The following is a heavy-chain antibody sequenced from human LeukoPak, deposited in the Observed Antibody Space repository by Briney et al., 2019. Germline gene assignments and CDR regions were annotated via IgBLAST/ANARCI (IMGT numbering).Heavy chain of an antibody. CDR1: AFTFSSYW. J-gene: IGHJ2*01. Sequence: GGSLRLSCTASAFTFSSYWMTWVRQAPGKGLEWVANIKQDGSEKYYVASVKGRFTISRDNAKNSLYLQMNSLRAEDTAVYYCARQYWYFDPWGRGTLVTVSS. CDR3: ARQYWYFDP. CDR2: IKQDGSEK. V-gene: IGHV3-7*01.